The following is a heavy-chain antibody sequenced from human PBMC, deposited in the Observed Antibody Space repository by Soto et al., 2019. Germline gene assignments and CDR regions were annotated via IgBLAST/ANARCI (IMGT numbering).Heavy chain of an antibody. Sequence: QVQLVESGGGVVQPGRSLRLSCAASGFTFSSYGMHWVRQAPGKGLEWVAVISYDGSNKYYADSVKGRFTISRDNSKNTRYLQMNSLIAEDTAVYYCAKISYDSSGNFKYHYYWCQGALVTVSS. D-gene: IGHD3-22*01. CDR3: AKISYDSSGNFKYHYY. CDR1: GFTFSSYG. CDR2: ISYDGSNK. V-gene: IGHV3-30*18. J-gene: IGHJ4*02.